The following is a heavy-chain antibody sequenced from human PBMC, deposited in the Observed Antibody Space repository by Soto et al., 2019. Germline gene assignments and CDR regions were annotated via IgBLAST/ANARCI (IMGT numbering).Heavy chain of an antibody. J-gene: IGHJ3*02. V-gene: IGHV3-9*01. CDR2: ISWNSGSI. Sequence: GGSLRLSCAASGFTFDDYAMHWVRQAPGKGLEWVSGISWNSGSIGYADSVKGRFTISRDNAKNSLYLQMNSLRAEDTALYYCAKDSSGWPAPYAFDIWGQGTMVTGSS. D-gene: IGHD6-19*01. CDR3: AKDSSGWPAPYAFDI. CDR1: GFTFDDYA.